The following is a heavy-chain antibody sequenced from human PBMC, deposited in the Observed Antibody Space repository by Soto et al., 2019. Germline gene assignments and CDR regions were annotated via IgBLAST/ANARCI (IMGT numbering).Heavy chain of an antibody. CDR2: IKEDGSEK. D-gene: IGHD2-2*01. J-gene: IGHJ6*02. V-gene: IGHV3-7*05. Sequence: EVQLVESGGGLVQPGGSLRLSCAASEFTFSSYWMNWVRQAPGKGLEWVANIKEDGSEKYYVDSVKGRFTISRDNAKNSLYVKMNRLRGEDTAVYYCARDLGAPGRGSAVGYYYHYGMDVWGQGTTVTVSS. CDR3: ARDLGAPGRGSAVGYYYHYGMDV. CDR1: EFTFSSYW.